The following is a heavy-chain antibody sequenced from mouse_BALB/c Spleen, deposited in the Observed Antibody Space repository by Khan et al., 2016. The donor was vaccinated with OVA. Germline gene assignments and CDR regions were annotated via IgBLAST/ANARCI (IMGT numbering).Heavy chain of an antibody. CDR1: GFSLTSYG. CDR3: STIYGNYGGYFDY. CDR2: IWRGGST. Sequence: QVQLQQSGPSLVQPSQSLSITCTVSGFSLTSYGVHWVRQSPGKGLEWLGVIWRGGSTDYNAAFMSRLSTTKDNSKSQVFFKLNSLQADDTAIYYCSTIYGNYGGYFDYWGKGTTLTVSS. J-gene: IGHJ2*01. D-gene: IGHD2-1*01. V-gene: IGHV2-5-1*01.